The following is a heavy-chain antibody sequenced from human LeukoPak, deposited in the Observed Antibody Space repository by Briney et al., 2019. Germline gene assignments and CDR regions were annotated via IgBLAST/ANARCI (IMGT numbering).Heavy chain of an antibody. CDR2: IYYSGST. CDR1: GGSISSSSYY. Sequence: SETLSLTCTVSGGSISSSSYYWGWIRQPPGKGLEWIGSIYYSGSTYYNPSLKSRVTISVDTSKNQFSLKLSSVTAADTAVYYCARDGSVVPAAIRLNWFDPWGQGTLVTVSS. D-gene: IGHD2-2*01. V-gene: IGHV4-39*07. CDR3: ARDGSVVPAAIRLNWFDP. J-gene: IGHJ5*02.